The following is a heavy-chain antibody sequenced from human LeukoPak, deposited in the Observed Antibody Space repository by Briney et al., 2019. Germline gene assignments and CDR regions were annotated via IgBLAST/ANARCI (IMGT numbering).Heavy chain of an antibody. J-gene: IGHJ4*02. CDR3: ARSSYISGRPFDS. CDR2: TYYRSKWYS. D-gene: IGHD6-19*01. CDR1: GDSVSSNSAA. Sequence: SQTLSLTCAISGDSVSSNSAAWHWIRQSPSRGLEWLGRTYYRSKWYSDYAVSVKSPIIVNPDTSKNQFSLQLNSVTPEDTAVYYCARSSYISGRPFDSWGQGTLVTVSS. V-gene: IGHV6-1*01.